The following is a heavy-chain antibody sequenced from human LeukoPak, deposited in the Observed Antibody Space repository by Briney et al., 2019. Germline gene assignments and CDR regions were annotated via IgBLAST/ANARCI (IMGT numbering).Heavy chain of an antibody. J-gene: IGHJ5*02. CDR1: GGSLSGYY. D-gene: IGHD3-16*02. CDR2: INHSGST. CDR3: ARGSHVWGSYRSNWFDP. V-gene: IGHV4-34*01. Sequence: PSETLSLTCAVYGGSLSGYYWSWIRQPPGKGLEWIGEINHSGSTNYNPSLKSRVTISVDTSKNQFSLKLSSVTAADTAVYYCARGSHVWGSYRSNWFDPWGQGTLVTVSS.